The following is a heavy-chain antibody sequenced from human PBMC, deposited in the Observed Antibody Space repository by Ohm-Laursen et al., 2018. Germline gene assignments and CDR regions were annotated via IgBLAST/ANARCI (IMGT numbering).Heavy chain of an antibody. CDR3: ARGIVRGVTGPDY. CDR1: GFIVNSNH. D-gene: IGHD1-14*01. Sequence: SLRLSCAASGFIVNSNHMSWVRQAPGKGLEWVSIINTEDQTFYLNSLKGRFSISRNNSKNTVYLQMNSLRVEDTAVYYCARGIVRGVTGPDYWGQGTLVTVSS. V-gene: IGHV3-66*01. J-gene: IGHJ4*02. CDR2: INTEDQT.